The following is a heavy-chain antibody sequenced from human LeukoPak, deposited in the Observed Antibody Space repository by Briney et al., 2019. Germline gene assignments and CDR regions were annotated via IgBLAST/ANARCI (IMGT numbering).Heavy chain of an antibody. J-gene: IGHJ4*02. CDR1: GGSISSRSYY. CDR3: ARGGGSYLEHFDY. V-gene: IGHV4-39*01. D-gene: IGHD1-26*01. Sequence: SETLSLTCTVSGGSISSRSYYWGWIRQPPGKGLEWIGSIHYSGSTYYNPSLKSRVAISVDTSKNQFSLKLSSVSAADTAVYYCARGGGSYLEHFDYWGQGTLVTVSS. CDR2: IHYSGST.